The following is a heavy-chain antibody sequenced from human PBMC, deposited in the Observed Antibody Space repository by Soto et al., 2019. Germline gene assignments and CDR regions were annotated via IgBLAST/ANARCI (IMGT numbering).Heavy chain of an antibody. J-gene: IGHJ4*02. CDR1: GGTFSSYA. Sequence: QVQLVQSGAEVKKPGSSVKVSCKASGGTFSSYAISWVRQAPGQGLEWMGGIIPIFGTANYAQKFQGRVTITADEYTGKAYMELSSLRSEDTAGYYGGSHSGSYYDPLDYWGQGTLVTVSS. V-gene: IGHV1-69*12. D-gene: IGHD1-26*01. CDR3: GSHSGSYYDPLDY. CDR2: IIPIFGTA.